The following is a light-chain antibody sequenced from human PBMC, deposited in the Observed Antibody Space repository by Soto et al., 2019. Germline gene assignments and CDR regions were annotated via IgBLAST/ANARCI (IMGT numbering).Light chain of an antibody. CDR2: GNS. J-gene: IGLJ2*01. Sequence: QSVLTQPPSVSGAPGQRVTISCTGSSSNIGAGYDVHWYQQLPGTAPKLLIYGNSNRPSGVPDRFSRSKSGTSASLAITGLQAEDEADYYCQSYDSRLSVVFGGGTKLTVL. CDR1: SSNIGAGYD. CDR3: QSYDSRLSVV. V-gene: IGLV1-40*01.